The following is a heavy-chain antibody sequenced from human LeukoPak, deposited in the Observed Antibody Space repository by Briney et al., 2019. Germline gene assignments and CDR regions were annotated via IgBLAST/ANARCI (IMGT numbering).Heavy chain of an antibody. CDR3: GRDPDGGDPY. V-gene: IGHV3-11*01. CDR1: GFSFSDSC. Sequence: GGSVSPVYSASGFSFSDSCMSWFRLSPEKGLEWIAYITSSGTTTENARSVKGRFTISRVNAKNSLYLQMNSLRPEDTAVYYCGRDPDGGDPYWGQGNLVTVSS. J-gene: IGHJ4*02. CDR2: ITSSGTTT. D-gene: IGHD2-21*02.